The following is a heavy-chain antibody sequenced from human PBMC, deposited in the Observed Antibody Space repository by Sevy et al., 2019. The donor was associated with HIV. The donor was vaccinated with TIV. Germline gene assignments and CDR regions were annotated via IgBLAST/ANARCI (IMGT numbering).Heavy chain of an antibody. CDR1: GFTFSIIY. J-gene: IGHJ3*01. CDR3: TTVGFPYGGFEHFDL. CDR2: IKSKTDGGTT. D-gene: IGHD3-10*01. Sequence: GGALRLSCAASGFTFSIIYMNWVRQSPGKGLEWVGRIKSKTDGGTTDYAAPVKGRFTMSRDDSKNTLYLQMNSLKADDRAEYYGTTVGFPYGGFEHFDLWGQGTMVTVSS. V-gene: IGHV3-15*01.